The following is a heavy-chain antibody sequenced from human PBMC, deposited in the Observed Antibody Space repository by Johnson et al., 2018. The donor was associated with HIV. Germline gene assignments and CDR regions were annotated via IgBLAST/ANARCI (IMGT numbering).Heavy chain of an antibody. V-gene: IGHV3-30*02. CDR1: GFTFSSYG. CDR3: ARVSQQQGGVYDAFDI. D-gene: IGHD6-13*01. CDR2: IRYDGSGT. J-gene: IGHJ3*02. Sequence: QVQLMESGGGLVKPGGSLRLSCAASGFTFSSYGMHWVRQTPGKGLEWVVFIRYDGSGTYYADSVKGRFTISRDDSRNTLYLQMNSLRAEDTAVYYCARVSQQQGGVYDAFDIWGQGTMVTVSS.